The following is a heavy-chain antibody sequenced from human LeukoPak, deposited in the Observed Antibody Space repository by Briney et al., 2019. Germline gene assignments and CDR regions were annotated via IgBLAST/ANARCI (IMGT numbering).Heavy chain of an antibody. CDR2: ISAYNGNT. V-gene: IGHV1-18*01. J-gene: IGHJ4*02. Sequence: ASVKVSCKASGYTFTSYGISWVRQAPGQGLEWMGWISAYNGNTNYAQKFQGRVTMTRDTSTSTVYMELSSLRSEDTAVYYCARDGAAAGYFDYWGQGTLVTVSS. CDR1: GYTFTSYG. CDR3: ARDGAAAGYFDY. D-gene: IGHD6-13*01.